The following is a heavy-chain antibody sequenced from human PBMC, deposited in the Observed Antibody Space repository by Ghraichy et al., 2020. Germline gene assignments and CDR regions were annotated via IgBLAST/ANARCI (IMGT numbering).Heavy chain of an antibody. CDR2: INPNSGGS. D-gene: IGHD3-22*01. CDR3: AIRKALSGVVIGYGDFQH. CDR1: GYPFSGYY. V-gene: IGHV1-2*02. J-gene: IGHJ1*01. Sequence: ASVKVSCKASGYPFSGYYMHWVRQAPGQGLEWMGWINPNSGGSNYAQKFQGRVTMTRDTSISTAYMELSRLESDDTAVYYCAIRKALSGVVIGYGDFQHWGQGTLVTVSS.